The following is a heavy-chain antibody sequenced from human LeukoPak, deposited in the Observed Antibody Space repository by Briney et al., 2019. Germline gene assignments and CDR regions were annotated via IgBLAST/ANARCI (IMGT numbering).Heavy chain of an antibody. V-gene: IGHV1-46*01. CDR1: GYTFTSYY. J-gene: IGHJ6*02. Sequence: GASVKVSCKASGYTFTSYYMHWVRQAPGQGLEWMGIINPSGGSTSYAQKFQGRVTVTRDTSTSTVYMELSSLRSEDTAVYYCARDVIAVAGTFLRDYGMDVWGQGTTVTVSS. CDR3: ARDVIAVAGTFLRDYGMDV. D-gene: IGHD6-19*01. CDR2: INPSGGST.